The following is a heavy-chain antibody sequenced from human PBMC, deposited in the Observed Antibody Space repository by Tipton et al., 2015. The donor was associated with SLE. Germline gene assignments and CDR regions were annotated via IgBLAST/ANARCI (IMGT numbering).Heavy chain of an antibody. CDR1: GGSFSGYY. CDR3: ARGDTSGWYVDL. CDR2: IDDSGNT. V-gene: IGHV4-34*11. Sequence: TLSLTCAVYGGSFSGYYWSWIRQPPGKGLEWIGYIDDSGNTDYTPSLKSRVTISVDTSKNQFSLILTSMTAADTAFYYCARGDTSGWYVDLWGRGTLVTVSS. D-gene: IGHD6-19*01. J-gene: IGHJ2*01.